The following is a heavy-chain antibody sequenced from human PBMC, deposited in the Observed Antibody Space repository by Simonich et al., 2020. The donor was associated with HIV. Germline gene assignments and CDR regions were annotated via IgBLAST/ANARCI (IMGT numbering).Heavy chain of an antibody. V-gene: IGHV4-34*01. CDR1: GGSFSGYY. D-gene: IGHD6-13*01. Sequence: QVQLQQWGAGLLKPSETLSLTCAVYGGSFSGYYWSWFRQPPGKGLEWIGEINHSGSIHYNPSLTSRVTISVDSSKNQFSLRLSSVTAADTAVYYCARRYSSSWDPRGAFDIWGQGTMVTVSS. CDR3: ARRYSSSWDPRGAFDI. CDR2: INHSGSI. J-gene: IGHJ3*02.